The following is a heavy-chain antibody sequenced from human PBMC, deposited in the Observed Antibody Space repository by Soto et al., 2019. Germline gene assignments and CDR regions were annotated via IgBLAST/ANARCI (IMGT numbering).Heavy chain of an antibody. CDR3: ARDASSRWLGIEVSAFDI. CDR1: GFTFSSYS. V-gene: IGHV3-21*01. J-gene: IGHJ3*02. Sequence: EVQLVESGGGLVKPGGSLRLSCAASGFTFSSYSMNWVRQAPGKGLEWVSSISSSSSYIYYADSVKGRFTISRDNAKNSLYLEMNSLSAEYTAVYYCARDASSRWLGIEVSAFDIWGQGTMVTVSS. D-gene: IGHD6-13*01. CDR2: ISSSSSYI.